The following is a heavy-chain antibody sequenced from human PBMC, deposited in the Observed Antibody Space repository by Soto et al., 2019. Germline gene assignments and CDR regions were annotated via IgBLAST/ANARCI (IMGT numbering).Heavy chain of an antibody. V-gene: IGHV2-70*01. CDR3: ARGVGDLLWKARPYYFDY. D-gene: IGHD3-10*01. CDR1: GFSLSTSGMC. J-gene: IGHJ4*02. CDR2: IDWDDDK. Sequence: SGPTLVNPTQTLTLTCTFSGFSLSTSGMCVSWIRQPPGKALEWLALIDWDDDKYYSTSLKTRLTISKDTSKNQVVLTMTNMDPVDTATYYCARGVGDLLWKARPYYFDYWGQGIQVTVSS.